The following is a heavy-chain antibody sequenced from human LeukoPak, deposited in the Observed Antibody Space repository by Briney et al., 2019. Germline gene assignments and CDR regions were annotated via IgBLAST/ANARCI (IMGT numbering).Heavy chain of an antibody. CDR2: ISSSNSTI. CDR1: GFTFSSYS. D-gene: IGHD5-18*01. CDR3: ARGIQLWLMGY. V-gene: IGHV3-48*01. J-gene: IGHJ4*02. Sequence: GGSLRLSCAASGFTFSSYSMNWVRQAPGKGLEWVSYISSSNSTIYYADSVKGRFTISRDNAKNSLYLQMNSLRAEDTAVYYCARGIQLWLMGYWGQGTLVTVSS.